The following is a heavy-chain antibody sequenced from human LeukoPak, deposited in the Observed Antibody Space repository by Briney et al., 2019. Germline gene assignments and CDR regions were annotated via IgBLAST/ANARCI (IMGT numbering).Heavy chain of an antibody. CDR2: ISTYNGNT. CDR1: GYTFTSHG. V-gene: IGHV1-18*01. D-gene: IGHD6-13*01. CDR3: ARDLPYSSSWESIDY. Sequence: ASVKVSCKASGYTFTSHGISWVRQAPGQGLEWMGWISTYNGNTNYAQKIQGRVTMTTDTSTSTAYMELRSLRSDDTAVYYCARDLPYSSSWESIDYWGQGTLVTVSS. J-gene: IGHJ4*02.